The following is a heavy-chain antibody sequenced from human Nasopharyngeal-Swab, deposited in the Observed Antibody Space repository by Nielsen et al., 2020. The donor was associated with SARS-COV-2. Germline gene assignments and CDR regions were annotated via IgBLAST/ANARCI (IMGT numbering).Heavy chain of an antibody. Sequence: WIRQPPGKGLEWVAVISYDESTKYYADSVNGGFTISRDNDKNSLYLQMNILSAEDTAVYYCARDEGKGRYYGSGSPTLDYWGQGTLVTVSS. J-gene: IGHJ4*02. CDR3: ARDEGKGRYYGSGSPTLDY. D-gene: IGHD3-10*01. V-gene: IGHV3-30-3*01. CDR2: ISYDESTK.